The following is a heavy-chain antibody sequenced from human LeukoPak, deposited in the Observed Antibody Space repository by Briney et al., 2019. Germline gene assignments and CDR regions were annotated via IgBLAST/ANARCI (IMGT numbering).Heavy chain of an antibody. Sequence: ASMKVSCKASGYTFTGYYMHWVRQAPGQGLEWMGIINPSGGSTSCAQKFQGRVTMTRDTSTSTVYMELSSLRSEDTAVYYCARLRDFWSGYDNWFDPWGQGTLVTVSS. CDR1: GYTFTGYY. D-gene: IGHD3-3*01. V-gene: IGHV1-46*01. CDR2: INPSGGST. CDR3: ARLRDFWSGYDNWFDP. J-gene: IGHJ5*02.